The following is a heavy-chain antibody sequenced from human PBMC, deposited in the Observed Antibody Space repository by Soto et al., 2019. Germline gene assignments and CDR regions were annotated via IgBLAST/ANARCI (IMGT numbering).Heavy chain of an antibody. CDR3: AKDRYCSGGSCYNWFDP. Sequence: GGSLRLSCAASGFTFSSYAMSWVRQAPGKGLEWVSAISGSGGSTYYADSVKGRFTISRDNSKNTLYLQMNSLRAEDTAVYYCAKDRYCSGGSCYNWFDPWGQGTLVTVSS. CDR1: GFTFSSYA. J-gene: IGHJ5*02. CDR2: ISGSGGST. D-gene: IGHD2-15*01. V-gene: IGHV3-23*01.